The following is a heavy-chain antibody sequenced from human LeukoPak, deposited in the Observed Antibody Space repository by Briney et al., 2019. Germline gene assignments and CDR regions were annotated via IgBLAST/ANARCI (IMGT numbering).Heavy chain of an antibody. Sequence: KASETLSLTCTVSGGSIGSSSYYWGWIRQPPGKGLEWIGNIYYSGGTWHNPSLKSRVTISVDTSKNQFSLRVRSVTAADTAIYYCARAPGIAAPIDSWGLGTLVTVSS. V-gene: IGHV4-39*01. CDR2: IYYSGGT. J-gene: IGHJ5*01. CDR1: GGSIGSSSYY. D-gene: IGHD6-13*01. CDR3: ARAPGIAAPIDS.